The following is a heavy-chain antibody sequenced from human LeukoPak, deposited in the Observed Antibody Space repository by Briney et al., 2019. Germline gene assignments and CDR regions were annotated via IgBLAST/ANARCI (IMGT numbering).Heavy chain of an antibody. V-gene: IGHV3-23*01. CDR3: AKRTSGSSWYSSDY. Sequence: GGPLSLLCAASGFTFSSFAMNGVPHARGKGLEWVSTMSGDATSTYYADSVKGRFTISRDNSKNTLYLQMNSLRAEDTAVYYCAKRTSGSSWYSSDYWGQGTLVTVSS. CDR1: GFTFSSFA. CDR2: MSGDATST. J-gene: IGHJ4*02. D-gene: IGHD6-13*01.